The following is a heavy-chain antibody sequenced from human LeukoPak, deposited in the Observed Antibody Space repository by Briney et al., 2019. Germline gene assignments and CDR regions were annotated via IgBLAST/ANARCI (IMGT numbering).Heavy chain of an antibody. J-gene: IGHJ4*02. Sequence: GGSLRLSCAASGFTFSHYWMTWVRQAPGKGLEWVANIKQDGSEKYYVDSVKCRFTISRDNAKNSLYLQMNSLRAEDTAVYFCASYRYSSSWYIYWGQGTLVTVSS. CDR2: IKQDGSEK. CDR3: ASYRYSSSWYIY. V-gene: IGHV3-7*01. D-gene: IGHD6-13*01. CDR1: GFTFSHYW.